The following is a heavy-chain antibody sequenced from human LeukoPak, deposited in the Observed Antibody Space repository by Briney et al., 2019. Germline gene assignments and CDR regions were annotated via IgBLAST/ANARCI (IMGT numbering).Heavy chain of an antibody. CDR2: FDPEDGET. D-gene: IGHD3-10*01. CDR3: ATWYYYGSGSYYKVDY. J-gene: IGHJ4*02. Sequence: ASVKVSCKVSGYTLTELSMHWVRQAPGKGLEWMGGFDPEDGETIYAQKFQGRVTMTEDTSTDTVYMELSSLRSEDTAVYYCATWYYYGSGSYYKVDYWGQGTLVTVSS. CDR1: GYTLTELS. V-gene: IGHV1-24*01.